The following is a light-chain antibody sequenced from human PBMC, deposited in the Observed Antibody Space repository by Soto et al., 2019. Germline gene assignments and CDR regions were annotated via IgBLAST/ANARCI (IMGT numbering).Light chain of an antibody. CDR1: QSVLYSPNNKNY. Sequence: DIVLTQSPDSLAVSLGERATINCKSSQSVLYSPNNKNYLVWYQHKPGKAPNLLIYDASSVKSGVPSRISGSGSGTEFTLTIRSLQPDDLATYYCQQYNSYPYTFGQGTKLEI. V-gene: IGKV4-1*01. CDR3: QQYNSYPYT. J-gene: IGKJ2*01. CDR2: DAS.